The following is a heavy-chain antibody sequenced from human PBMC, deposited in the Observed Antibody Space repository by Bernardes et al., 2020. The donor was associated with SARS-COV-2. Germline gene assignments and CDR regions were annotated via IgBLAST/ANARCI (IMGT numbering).Heavy chain of an antibody. CDR2: VGGSRSNE. D-gene: IGHD2-2*01. V-gene: IGHV3-48*03. CDR1: GFTISSCE. CDR3: ARDTAIPAADRLKFYYAMDV. Sequence: GGSLRLSCAASGFTISSCEMNWVSQAPGKGLEWMSYVGGSRSNEYYEDSVKGRFTISRDNGKNSVYLQMNSLRTEDTGVYYCARDTAIPAADRLKFYYAMDVWGQGTTVTVSS. J-gene: IGHJ6*02.